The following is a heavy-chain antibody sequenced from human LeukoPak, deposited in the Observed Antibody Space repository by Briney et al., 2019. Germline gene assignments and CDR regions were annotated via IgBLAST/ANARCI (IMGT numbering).Heavy chain of an antibody. D-gene: IGHD6-19*01. CDR1: GFTVSTNY. CDR3: ARGGYSSGWYRD. J-gene: IGHJ4*02. Sequence: PGGSLRLSCAASGFTVSTNYMNWVRQAPGKGLEWVSVVYSGGTTYYADSVKGRFTISRDNSKNTLYLQMKSLRAEDTAVYYCARGGYSSGWYRDWGQGTLVTVSS. CDR2: VYSGGTT. V-gene: IGHV3-53*01.